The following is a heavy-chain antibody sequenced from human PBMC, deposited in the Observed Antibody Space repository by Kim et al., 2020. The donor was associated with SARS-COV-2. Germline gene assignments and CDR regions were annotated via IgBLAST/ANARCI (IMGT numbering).Heavy chain of an antibody. V-gene: IGHV4-59*13. J-gene: IGHJ4*02. Sequence: SETLSLTCTVSGGSISSYYWSWIRQPPGKGLEWIGYIYYSGSTNYNPSLKSRVTISVDTSKNQFSLKLSSVTAADTAVYYCASLAPSYGLGSGSDLDYWGQGTLVTVSS. D-gene: IGHD3-10*01. CDR2: IYYSGST. CDR1: GGSISSYY. CDR3: ASLAPSYGLGSGSDLDY.